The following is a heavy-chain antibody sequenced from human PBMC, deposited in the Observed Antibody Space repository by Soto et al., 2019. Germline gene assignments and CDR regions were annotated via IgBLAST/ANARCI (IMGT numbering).Heavy chain of an antibody. Sequence: SETLSLTCTVSGGSISSSSYYWGWIRQPPGKGLEWIGSIYYSGSTYYNPSLKRRVAISVDTSKNQFSLKLSFVAAADTAVYYGARIGEYSGYDVDYWGQGNQVTVSS. CDR3: ARIGEYSGYDVDY. CDR1: GGSISSSSYY. V-gene: IGHV4-39*01. CDR2: IYYSGST. J-gene: IGHJ4*02. D-gene: IGHD5-12*01.